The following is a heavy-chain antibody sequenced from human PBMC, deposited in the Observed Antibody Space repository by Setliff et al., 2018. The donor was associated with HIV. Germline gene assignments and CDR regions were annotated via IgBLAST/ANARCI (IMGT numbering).Heavy chain of an antibody. CDR1: GGSISSSSYY. J-gene: IGHJ4*02. Sequence: PSETLSLTCTVSGGSISSSSYYWSWIRQPAGKGLEWIGRIYITGSTSYNPSLKSRVTIPVDSSKNQFSLKLTSVTAADAAIYYCARDQRTAVAGTYYWGQGTLVTVSS. CDR3: ARDQRTAVAGTYY. D-gene: IGHD6-19*01. V-gene: IGHV4-61*02. CDR2: IYITGST.